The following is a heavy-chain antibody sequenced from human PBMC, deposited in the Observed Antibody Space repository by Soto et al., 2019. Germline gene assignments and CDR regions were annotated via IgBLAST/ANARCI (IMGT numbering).Heavy chain of an antibody. CDR1: GYNFNSYW. D-gene: IGHD3-3*01. CDR2: IKQDGSEK. Sequence: PGESLKISCKGSGYNFNSYWISWVRQTPGKGLEWVANIKQDGSEKYYVDSVKGRFTISRDNAKNSLYLQMNSLRTEDTAVYYCARALDFWSAYFDYWGQGSLVTVSS. CDR3: ARALDFWSAYFDY. J-gene: IGHJ4*02. V-gene: IGHV3-7*01.